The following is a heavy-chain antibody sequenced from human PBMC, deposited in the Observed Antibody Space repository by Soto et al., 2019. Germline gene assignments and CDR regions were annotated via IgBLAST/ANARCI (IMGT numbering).Heavy chain of an antibody. D-gene: IGHD7-27*01. CDR3: AKLTTGWYVDL. J-gene: IGHJ2*01. CDR2: ISGSGGST. CDR1: GFTFTSYA. Sequence: EVQLLESGGGVVQPGGSLRLSCAASGFTFTSYAMNWVRQAPGKGLEWVAVISGSGGSTYYADSVKGRFTISRDNSKNTLYRQMNSLRAEYTAVYYWAKLTTGWYVDLWGRGTLVPVSS. V-gene: IGHV3-23*01.